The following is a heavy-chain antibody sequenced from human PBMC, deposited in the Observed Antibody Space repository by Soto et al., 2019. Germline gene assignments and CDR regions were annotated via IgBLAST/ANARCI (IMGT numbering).Heavy chain of an antibody. D-gene: IGHD4-17*01. CDR1: GFTFGAHP. CDR3: ANHRTTVTTSFHY. V-gene: IGHV3-23*01. CDR2: ISGYGGST. Sequence: EVHLLESGGGLVQPGGSLTVSCAASGFTFGAHPMSWVRLAPGKGLEWVSTISGYGGSTYYPYSLKGRFIISRDNSKNSLYLQINTFRAEHSAIYFCANHRTTVTTSFHYWGHGPLVTASS. J-gene: IGHJ4*01.